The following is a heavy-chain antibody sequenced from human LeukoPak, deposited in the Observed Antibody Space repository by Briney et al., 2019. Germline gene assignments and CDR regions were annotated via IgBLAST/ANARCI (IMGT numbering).Heavy chain of an antibody. CDR1: GFTFSSYE. J-gene: IGHJ4*02. Sequence: GGSLRLSCAASGFTFSSYEMNWVRQAPGKGLEWVSSISSSSSYIYYADSVKGRFTISRDNAKNSLYLQMNSLRAEDTAVYYCARGLRFLEWLFDYWGQGTLVTVSS. D-gene: IGHD3-3*01. V-gene: IGHV3-21*01. CDR2: ISSSSSYI. CDR3: ARGLRFLEWLFDY.